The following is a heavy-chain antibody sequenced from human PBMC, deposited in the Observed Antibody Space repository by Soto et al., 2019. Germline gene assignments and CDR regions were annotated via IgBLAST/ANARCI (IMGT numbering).Heavy chain of an antibody. V-gene: IGHV4-30-4*01. CDR1: GDSINRGDYY. CDR2: SYYSGST. D-gene: IGHD4-17*01. J-gene: IGHJ5*02. CDR3: AIFTVYADYRGRWFDP. Sequence: QVQLQESGPGLVKPSQTLSLICTVSGDSINRGDYYWSWIRQPPGKGLEWIGYSYYSGSTFHNPSPKSRVTISVDTSKNQFALKLSSVTAADTAVYYCAIFTVYADYRGRWFDPWGQGTLVTVSS.